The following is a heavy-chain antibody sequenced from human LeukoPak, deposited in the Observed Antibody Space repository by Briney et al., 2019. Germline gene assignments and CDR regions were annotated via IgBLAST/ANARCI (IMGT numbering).Heavy chain of an antibody. CDR1: GGSISSGGYY. V-gene: IGHV4-31*03. CDR2: IYYSGST. Sequence: SETLSLTCTVSGGSISSGGYYWSWIRQHPGKGPEWIGYIYYSGSTYYNPSLKSRVTISVDTSKNQFSLRLSSVTAADTAVYFCARDYGSGSSFFDFWGQGTLVTVSS. J-gene: IGHJ4*02. D-gene: IGHD3-10*01. CDR3: ARDYGSGSSFFDF.